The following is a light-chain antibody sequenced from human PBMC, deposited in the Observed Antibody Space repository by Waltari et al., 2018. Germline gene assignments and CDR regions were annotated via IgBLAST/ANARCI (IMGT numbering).Light chain of an antibody. CDR3: SSYVGGDNLV. V-gene: IGLV2-8*01. J-gene: IGLJ3*02. CDR2: AVN. Sequence: QSALTQPPSASGSPGQSVTTSCTGPTTDIGSYNSASWYQQYPGEAPKVVIYAVNRRPSGVPDRFSGSKSGNTASLTVSGLQAEDEADYFCSSYVGGDNLVFGGGTKLTVL. CDR1: TTDIGSYNS.